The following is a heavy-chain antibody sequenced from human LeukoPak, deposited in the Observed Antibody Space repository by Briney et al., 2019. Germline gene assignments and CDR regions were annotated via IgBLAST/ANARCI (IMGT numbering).Heavy chain of an antibody. V-gene: IGHV4-31*03. CDR2: IYYSGST. J-gene: IGHJ4*02. CDR1: GGSISSGGYY. CDR3: ARHEAIGSSGWYPFDY. D-gene: IGHD6-19*01. Sequence: PSQTLSLTCTVSGGSISSGGYYWSWIRQHPGKGLEWIGYIYYSGSTYYNPSLKSRVTISVDTSKNQFSLKLSSVTAADTAVYYCARHEAIGSSGWYPFDYWGQGTLVTVSS.